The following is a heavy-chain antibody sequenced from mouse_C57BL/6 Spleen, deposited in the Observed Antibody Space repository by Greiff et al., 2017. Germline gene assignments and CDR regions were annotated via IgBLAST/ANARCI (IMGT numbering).Heavy chain of an antibody. Sequence: VQLKESVAELVRPGASVKLSCTASGFNIKNTYMPWVKQRPEQGLEWIGRIDPANGNTKYAPKFQGKATITADTSSNHAYLHLSSLTSEDTAIYYCARSGPFDYWGQSTTLTVSS. CDR1: GFNIKNTY. D-gene: IGHD3-1*01. J-gene: IGHJ2*01. CDR3: ARSGPFDY. CDR2: IDPANGNT. V-gene: IGHV14-3*01.